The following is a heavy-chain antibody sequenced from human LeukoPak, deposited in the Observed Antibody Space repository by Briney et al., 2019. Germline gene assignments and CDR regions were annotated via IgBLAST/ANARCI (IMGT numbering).Heavy chain of an antibody. Sequence: PGGSLRLSCAASGFTFSSYRMHWVRQAPGKGLVWVSRINSDGSSTSYADSVKGRFTISRDNAKNTLYLQMNSLRAEDTAVYYCAITLCSSTTCYAFDICGQGTMVTVSS. CDR3: AITLCSSTTCYAFDI. CDR2: INSDGSST. V-gene: IGHV3-74*01. D-gene: IGHD2-2*01. J-gene: IGHJ3*02. CDR1: GFTFSSYR.